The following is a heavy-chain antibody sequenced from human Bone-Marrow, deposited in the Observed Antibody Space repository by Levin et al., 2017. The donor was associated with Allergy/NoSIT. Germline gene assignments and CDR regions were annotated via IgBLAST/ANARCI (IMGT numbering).Heavy chain of an antibody. V-gene: IGHV4-31*03. CDR1: GGSISSGGYY. D-gene: IGHD3-10*01. J-gene: IGHJ4*02. CDR3: ASADFDYYGSGSFLGYFDY. CDR2: IYYSGST. Sequence: SETLSLTCTVSGGSISSGGYYWSWIRQHPGKGLEWIGYIYYSGSTYYNPSLKSRVTISVDTSKNQFSLKLSSVPAADTAVYYCASADFDYYGSGSFLGYFDYWGQGTLVTVSS.